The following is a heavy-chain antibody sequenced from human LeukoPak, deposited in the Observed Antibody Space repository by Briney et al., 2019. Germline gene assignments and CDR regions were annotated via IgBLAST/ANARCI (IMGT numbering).Heavy chain of an antibody. D-gene: IGHD3-10*01. V-gene: IGHV3-15*01. J-gene: IGHJ4*02. CDR2: IKSKVDDGTT. Sequence: GGSLRLSCADCGVTFTDAWMSCVRQAPGKGLDWVGRIKSKVDDGTTDYATPVKGRFAVSRDDSKHMLYLQMNRLKTEHSGVYYCTTEHTSQSSGLNFDYWGQGTLVTVSS. CDR1: GVTFTDAW. CDR3: TTEHTSQSSGLNFDY.